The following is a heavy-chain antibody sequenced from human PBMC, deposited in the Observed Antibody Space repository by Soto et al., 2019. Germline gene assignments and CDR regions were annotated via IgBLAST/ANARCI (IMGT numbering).Heavy chain of an antibody. CDR1: GGSISSGDYY. V-gene: IGHV4-30-4*01. D-gene: IGHD3-3*01. CDR2: IYYSGST. J-gene: IGHJ5*02. Sequence: SETLSLTCTVSGGSISSGDYYWSWIRQPPGKGLEWIGYIYYSGSTYYNPSLKSRVTISVDTSKNQFSLKLSSVTAADTAVYYCARVRDYDFWSGYYSQNWFDPWGQGTLVTVSS. CDR3: ARVRDYDFWSGYYSQNWFDP.